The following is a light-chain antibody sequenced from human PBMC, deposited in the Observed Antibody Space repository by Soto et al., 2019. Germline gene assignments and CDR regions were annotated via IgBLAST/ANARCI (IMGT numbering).Light chain of an antibody. Sequence: QSALTQPASVSGSPGQSITISCTGTSSDVGGYNYVSWYQQHPGKAPKLMIYDVSNRPSGVSNRFSGSKSGNESSLTISGLQAEDYSDHYCSSYTSRSTLYVFGTGTKVTVL. V-gene: IGLV2-14*01. CDR2: DVS. J-gene: IGLJ1*01. CDR3: SSYTSRSTLYV. CDR1: SSDVGGYNY.